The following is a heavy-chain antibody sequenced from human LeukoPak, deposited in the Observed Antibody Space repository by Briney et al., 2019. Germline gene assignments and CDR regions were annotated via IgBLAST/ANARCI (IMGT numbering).Heavy chain of an antibody. D-gene: IGHD1-26*01. Sequence: GRSLRLSCAASGFTFSSYGMHWVRQAPGKGLEWVAVISYDGSNKYYADSVKGRFTISRDNSKNTLYLQMNSLRAEDTAVYYCAVLELHSAHFDYWGQGTLVTVSS. V-gene: IGHV3-30*03. CDR3: AVLELHSAHFDY. CDR2: ISYDGSNK. J-gene: IGHJ4*02. CDR1: GFTFSSYG.